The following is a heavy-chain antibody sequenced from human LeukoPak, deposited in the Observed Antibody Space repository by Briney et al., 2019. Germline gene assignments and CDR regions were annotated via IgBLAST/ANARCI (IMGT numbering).Heavy chain of an antibody. CDR3: ARLFFGVPAAIPNAEYNWFDP. D-gene: IGHD2-2*02. Sequence: GASVKVSCKASGYTFTGYYMHWVRQAPGQGLEWMGWINPNSGGTNYAQKFQGRVTMTRDTSISTAYMELSRLRSDDTAVYYCARLFFGVPAAIPNAEYNWFDPWGQGTLVTVSS. CDR1: GYTFTGYY. J-gene: IGHJ5*02. V-gene: IGHV1-2*02. CDR2: INPNSGGT.